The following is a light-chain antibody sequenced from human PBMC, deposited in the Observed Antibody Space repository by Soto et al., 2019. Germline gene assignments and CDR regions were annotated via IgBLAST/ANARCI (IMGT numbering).Light chain of an antibody. J-gene: IGKJ1*01. CDR1: QSVTSN. CDR3: QQYNNWPPT. V-gene: IGKV3-15*01. CDR2: GAS. Sequence: EIVMTQSPATLSVSPGERATLSCRASQSVTSNLAWYQQKPGHAPRLLIYGASTRATGIPARFSGSGSGTEFTLTISSLQSEDFAVYCCQQYNNWPPTLGQGTKVDIK.